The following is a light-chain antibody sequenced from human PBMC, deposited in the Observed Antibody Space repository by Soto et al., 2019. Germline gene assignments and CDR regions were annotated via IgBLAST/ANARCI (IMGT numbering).Light chain of an antibody. CDR1: RSITNY. V-gene: IGKV1-39*01. Sequence: DIQMTQAPSSLSAFVGDRVTITCRASRSITNYLNWYQQKPGRAPKLLIYAASRLQGGVPSRFSGSGSGTDFTLTFSSLQPEDIATYYCQQYDNLPLTFGGGTKVDIK. J-gene: IGKJ4*01. CDR3: QQYDNLPLT. CDR2: AAS.